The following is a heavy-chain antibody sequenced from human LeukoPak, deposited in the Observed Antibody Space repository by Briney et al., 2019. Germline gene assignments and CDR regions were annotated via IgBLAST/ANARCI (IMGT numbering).Heavy chain of an antibody. J-gene: IGHJ4*02. CDR3: ARVAVAGNFDY. D-gene: IGHD6-19*01. CDR2: IYYSGST. V-gene: IGHV4-59*01. Sequence: SEPLSLPFPVPGGSISSYYWSWIRPPPGKGLAWIGYIYYSGSTNYIPSLKSRVTISVDTSKNQFSLKLSSVTAADTAVYYCARVAVAGNFDYWGQGTLVTVSS. CDR1: GGSISSYY.